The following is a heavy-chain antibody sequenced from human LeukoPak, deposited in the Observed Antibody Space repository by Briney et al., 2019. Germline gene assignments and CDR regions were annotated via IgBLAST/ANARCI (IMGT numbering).Heavy chain of an antibody. CDR3: AREGYSGYDGLYYYMDV. D-gene: IGHD5-12*01. V-gene: IGHV4-4*07. CDR1: GDSISSYY. J-gene: IGHJ6*03. Sequence: SETLSLTCTVSGDSISSYYWIWIRQPAGKGLEWIGRIYTSGSTNYNPSLKSRVTMSVDTSKNQFSLKLSSVTAADTAVYYCAREGYSGYDGLYYYMDVWGKGTTVTVSS. CDR2: IYTSGST.